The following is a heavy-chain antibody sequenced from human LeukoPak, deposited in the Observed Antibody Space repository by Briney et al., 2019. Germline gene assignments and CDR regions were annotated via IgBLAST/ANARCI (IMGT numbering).Heavy chain of an antibody. CDR1: GFTFSSYA. D-gene: IGHD1-26*01. CDR2: ISGSDGST. V-gene: IGHV3-23*01. J-gene: IGHJ4*02. Sequence: GGSLRLSCAASGFTFSSYAMSWVRQAPGKGLEWVSFISGSDGSTYYADSVQGRFTISRDNSKNTLYLQVNSLRAEDTAVYYCARGPNVRGMGATDVPLWLDYWGQGTLVTVSS. CDR3: ARGPNVRGMGATDVPLWLDY.